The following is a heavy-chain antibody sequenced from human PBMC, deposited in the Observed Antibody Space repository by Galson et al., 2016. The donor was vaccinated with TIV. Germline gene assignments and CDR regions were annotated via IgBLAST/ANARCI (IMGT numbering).Heavy chain of an antibody. CDR2: IDPSGGGT. D-gene: IGHD1-26*01. V-gene: IGHV1-46*01. CDR1: GYTFTTYY. Sequence: SVKASCKASGYTFTTYYIHWVRQAPGQGLEWMGVIDPSGGGTTYAQKFQARVTMTRDTSTSTVYMGLSSLKSEDTAVYYCTRDLGRRREYWGQGTLVAVSS. J-gene: IGHJ4*02. CDR3: TRDLGRRREY.